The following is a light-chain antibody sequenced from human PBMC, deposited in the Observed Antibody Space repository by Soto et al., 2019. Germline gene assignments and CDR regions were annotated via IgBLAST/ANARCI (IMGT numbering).Light chain of an antibody. CDR2: GAS. CDR1: QSISSTY. CDR3: QQYGGSPPYT. Sequence: EIVLTQSPGTLSLSPGERATLSCRASQSISSTYLAWYQQKPGQAPRLLIYGASSRSTAISDRFSGSGSGTDFTLTISRLEPEDFAVYYCQQYGGSPPYTFGQGTKLEIK. V-gene: IGKV3-20*01. J-gene: IGKJ2*01.